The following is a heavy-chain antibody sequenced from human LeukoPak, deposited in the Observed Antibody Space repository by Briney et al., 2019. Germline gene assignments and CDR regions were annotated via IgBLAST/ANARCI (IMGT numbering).Heavy chain of an antibody. D-gene: IGHD3-22*01. V-gene: IGHV3-9*01. CDR1: GFTFDDYA. CDR3: AKGGSSGYYYLDY. Sequence: GGSLRLSCAASGFTFDDYAMRWVRQAPGKGLEWVSGISWNSGSIGYADSVKGRFTISRDNAKNSLYLQMNSLRAEDTALYYCAKGGSSGYYYLDYWGQGTLVTVSS. CDR2: ISWNSGSI. J-gene: IGHJ4*02.